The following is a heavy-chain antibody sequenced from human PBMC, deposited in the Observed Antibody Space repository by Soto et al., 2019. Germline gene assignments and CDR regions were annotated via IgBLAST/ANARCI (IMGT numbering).Heavy chain of an antibody. V-gene: IGHV4-59*12. CDR1: GGSISSYY. CDR3: AREYTYGSNFFDC. D-gene: IGHD5-18*01. CDR2: ISHSGST. Sequence: SETLSLTCTVSGGSISSYYWSWIRQSPGKGLEWIGYISHSGSTYYNPSLKSRVIISVDTSKNQFSLSLTSVTAADTAVYYCAREYTYGSNFFDCWGQGALVTVSS. J-gene: IGHJ4*02.